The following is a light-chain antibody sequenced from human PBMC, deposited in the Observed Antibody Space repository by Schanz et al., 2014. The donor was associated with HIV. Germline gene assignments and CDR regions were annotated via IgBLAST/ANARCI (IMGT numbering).Light chain of an antibody. J-gene: IGKJ5*01. CDR2: GAS. V-gene: IGKV3-15*01. CDR1: QTVSNN. Sequence: EIVMTQSPGTLSVSPGERATLSCRASQTVSNNLAWYQQKPGQAPRLLIYGASTRVTGIPARFSGSGSGTEFTLTISSLQSEDFAVYSCQQYNDWPPITFGQGTRLEIK. CDR3: QQYNDWPPIT.